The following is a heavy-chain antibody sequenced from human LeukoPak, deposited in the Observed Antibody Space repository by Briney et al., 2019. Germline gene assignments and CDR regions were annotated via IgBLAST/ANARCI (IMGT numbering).Heavy chain of an antibody. CDR2: ISGSGART. Sequence: PGGSLRLSCAASGFTFSSYAMSWVRQAPGKGLEWVSDISGSGARTYYADSVKGRFTISRDNSYNTLYLQMNSLRAEDTAVYYCARAFIVGADWWFDPWGQGTLVTVSS. CDR1: GFTFSSYA. J-gene: IGHJ5*02. CDR3: ARAFIVGADWWFDP. D-gene: IGHD1-26*01. V-gene: IGHV3-23*01.